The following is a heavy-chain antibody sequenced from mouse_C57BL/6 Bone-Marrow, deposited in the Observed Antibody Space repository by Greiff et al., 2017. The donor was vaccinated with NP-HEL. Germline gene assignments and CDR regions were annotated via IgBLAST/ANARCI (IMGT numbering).Heavy chain of an antibody. Sequence: QVQLQQPGAELVKPGASVKLSCKASGYTFTSYWMHWVKQRPGQGLEWIGMIHPNSGSTNYNEKFKSKATLTVDKSSSTAYMQLSSLTSEDAAVYYCARWGGPYWYFGVGGTGTTVTVSS. CDR3: ARWGGPYWYFGV. CDR1: GYTFTSYW. CDR2: IHPNSGST. J-gene: IGHJ1*03. V-gene: IGHV1-64*01.